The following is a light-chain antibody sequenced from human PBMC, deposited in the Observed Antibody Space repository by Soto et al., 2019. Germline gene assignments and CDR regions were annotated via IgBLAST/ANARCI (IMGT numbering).Light chain of an antibody. Sequence: EIVMTQSPATLSVSPGERATLSCRASQSVSSRLAWYQQKPGQSPRLLIYGASTRATGIPARFSGSGSGTEFTLIISSLQSEDVALYYCQQYSNWPPAITFGQGTRLEIK. CDR1: QSVSSR. CDR2: GAS. V-gene: IGKV3-15*01. CDR3: QQYSNWPPAIT. J-gene: IGKJ5*01.